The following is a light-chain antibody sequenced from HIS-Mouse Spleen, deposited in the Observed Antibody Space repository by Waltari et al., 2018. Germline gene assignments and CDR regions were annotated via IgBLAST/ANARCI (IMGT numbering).Light chain of an antibody. CDR2: EGS. V-gene: IGLV2-23*01. J-gene: IGLJ3*02. Sequence: QSALPQPASVSVSLDQSFTTSCTGTSFYVGSYHLVPRYQQHPGKAPKLMIYEGSKRPSGVSNRFSCSKSGNTASLTISGLQAEDEADYYCCSYAGSSTWVFGGGTKLTVL. CDR1: SFYVGSYHL. CDR3: CSYAGSSTWV.